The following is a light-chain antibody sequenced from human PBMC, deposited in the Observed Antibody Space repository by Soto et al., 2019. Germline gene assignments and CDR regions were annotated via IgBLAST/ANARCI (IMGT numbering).Light chain of an antibody. CDR1: SGHSSYI. CDR3: ETWDRNTLV. CDR2: LEGSGSY. Sequence: QPVLTQSSSASASLGSSVKLTCTLSSGHSSYIIAWHQQQPGKAPPYLMKLEGSGSYNKGSGVPARCSGSSSGADRYLTVSHLQFEDEADYDCETWDRNTLVFGGGTKLTVL. V-gene: IGLV4-60*02. J-gene: IGLJ2*01.